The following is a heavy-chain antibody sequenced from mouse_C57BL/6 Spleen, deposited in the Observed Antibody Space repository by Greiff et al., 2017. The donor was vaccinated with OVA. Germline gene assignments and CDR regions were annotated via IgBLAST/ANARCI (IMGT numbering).Heavy chain of an antibody. J-gene: IGHJ3*01. V-gene: IGHV1-39*01. D-gene: IGHD1-1*01. CDR1: GYSFTDYN. CDR3: ASPYGSSYPAWFAY. Sequence: EVQGVESGPELVKPGASVKISCKASGYSFTDYNMNWVKQSNGKSLEWIGVINPNYGTTSYNQKFKGKATLTVAQSSSTAYMQLNSLTSEDAAVYYCASPYGSSYPAWFAYWGQGTLVTVSA. CDR2: INPNYGTT.